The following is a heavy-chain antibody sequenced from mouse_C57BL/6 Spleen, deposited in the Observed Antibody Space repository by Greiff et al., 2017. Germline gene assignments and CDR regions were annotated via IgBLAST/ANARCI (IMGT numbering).Heavy chain of an antibody. CDR3: ARSASSFDY. J-gene: IGHJ2*01. Sequence: EVKLEESGGGLVQPGGSLSLSCAASGFTFTDYYMSWVRQPPGKALEWLGFIRNKANGYTTEYSASVKGRFTISRDNSQSILYLQMNALRAEDSATYYCARSASSFDYWGQGTTLTVSS. CDR1: GFTFTDYY. CDR2: IRNKANGYTT. D-gene: IGHD1-1*01. V-gene: IGHV7-3*01.